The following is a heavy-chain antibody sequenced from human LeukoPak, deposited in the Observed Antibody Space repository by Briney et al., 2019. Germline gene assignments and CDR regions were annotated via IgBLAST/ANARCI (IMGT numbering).Heavy chain of an antibody. V-gene: IGHV3-74*01. CDR2: INRDGRST. J-gene: IGHJ4*02. CDR3: ARDVDFDY. Sequence: GGSLRLSCAASGFTFSSYWMHWVRQAPGKGLVWVSRINRDGRSTTYADSVKGRFTISRDNAKGTLYLQMDSLTAEDSAVYYCARDVDFDYWGQGTLVTVSS. CDR1: GFTFSSYW.